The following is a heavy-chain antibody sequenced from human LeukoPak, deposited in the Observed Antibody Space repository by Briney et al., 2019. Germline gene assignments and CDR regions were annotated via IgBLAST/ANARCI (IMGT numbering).Heavy chain of an antibody. CDR3: AREDTVTTAFDY. CDR2: FSFGRTNT. Sequence: PGGSLRLSCAASGFTFSNYAMHWVRQAPGKGLEWVAVFSFGRTNTFYADSVRGRFTISRDNAKNSLYLQMNSLRAEDTAVYYCAREDTVTTAFDYWGQGTLVTVSS. J-gene: IGHJ4*02. V-gene: IGHV3-30-3*01. CDR1: GFTFSNYA. D-gene: IGHD4-17*01.